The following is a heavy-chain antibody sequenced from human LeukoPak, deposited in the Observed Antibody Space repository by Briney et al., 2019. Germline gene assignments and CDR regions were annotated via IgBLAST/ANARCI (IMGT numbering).Heavy chain of an antibody. J-gene: IGHJ4*02. CDR3: TRDGSGSRIPFDY. V-gene: IGHV3-74*01. CDR2: IRSDGTST. Sequence: GGSLRLSCAASGFTLNNYWMHWVRQAPGKGLVWVSRIRSDGTSTTYADSVKGRFTISRDNAEKTLYLQMNSLRAEDTAVYYCTRDGSGSRIPFDYWGQGTLVTVSS. CDR1: GFTLNNYW. D-gene: IGHD1-26*01.